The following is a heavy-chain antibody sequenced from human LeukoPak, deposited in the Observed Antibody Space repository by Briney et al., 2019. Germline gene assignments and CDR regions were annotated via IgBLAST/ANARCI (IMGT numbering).Heavy chain of an antibody. V-gene: IGHV4-38-2*02. CDR1: GYSISSGYY. J-gene: IGHJ5*02. D-gene: IGHD3-10*01. CDR2: IYHSGST. Sequence: SETLSLTCTVSGYSISSGYYWGWIRPPPGKGLEWIGSIYHSGSTYYNPSLKSRVTISVDTSKNQFSLKLSSVTAADTAVYYCARVISWFDPWGQGTLVTVSS. CDR3: ARVISWFDP.